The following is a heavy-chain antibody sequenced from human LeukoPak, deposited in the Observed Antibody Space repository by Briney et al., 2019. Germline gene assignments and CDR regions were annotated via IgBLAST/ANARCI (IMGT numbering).Heavy chain of an antibody. J-gene: IGHJ5*02. V-gene: IGHV4-31*03. D-gene: IGHD2-2*01. Sequence: SQTLSLTCTVSGGSISSGGYYWSWIRQHPGKGLEWTGYIYYSGSTYYNPSLKSRVTISVDTSKNQFSLKLSSVTAADTAVYYWAREDRTSPCWFDPWGQGTLVTVSS. CDR3: AREDRTSPCWFDP. CDR2: IYYSGST. CDR1: GGSISSGGYY.